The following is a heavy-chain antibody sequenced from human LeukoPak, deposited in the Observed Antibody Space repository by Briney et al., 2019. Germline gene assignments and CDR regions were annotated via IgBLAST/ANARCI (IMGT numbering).Heavy chain of an antibody. J-gene: IGHJ6*03. CDR3: ARSIVVVPAASLTHYYMEV. CDR1: GFTFSIFR. D-gene: IGHD2-2*01. Sequence: GGSLRLSCAASGFTFSIFRMNWVRQAPGKGLEWVSSIISSSNHIFYGDSVKGRFTIHRDNAKNSLYLQMNRLRGEDTAVYYCARSIVVVPAASLTHYYMEVWGKGTTVTVSS. CDR2: IISSSNHI. V-gene: IGHV3-21*06.